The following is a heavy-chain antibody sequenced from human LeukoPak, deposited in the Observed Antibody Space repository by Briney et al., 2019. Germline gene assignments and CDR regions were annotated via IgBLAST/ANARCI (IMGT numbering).Heavy chain of an antibody. D-gene: IGHD6-19*01. J-gene: IGHJ6*03. CDR3: ARDFSEAVADLYYYYYMTS. V-gene: IGHV1-69*05. Sequence: ASVKVSCKASGGTFSSYAISWVRQAPGQGLEWMGRIIPIFGTANYAQKFQGRVTITTDDSTSTAYMQLSSLRSEDTAVYYCARDFSEAVADLYYYYYMTSGAKGPRSPSP. CDR1: GGTFSSYA. CDR2: IIPIFGTA.